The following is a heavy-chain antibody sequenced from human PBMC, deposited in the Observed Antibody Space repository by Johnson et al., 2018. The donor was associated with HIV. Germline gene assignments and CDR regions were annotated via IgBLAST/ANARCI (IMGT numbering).Heavy chain of an antibody. CDR3: ASSGSYWGLNAFDI. V-gene: IGHV3-53*01. J-gene: IGHJ3*02. Sequence: EVQLVESGGGLIQPGGSLRLSCAASGLTVSSNYMSWVRQAPGKGLEWVSVIYSGGSTYYADSVKGRFTISRDNSKNTLYLQMNSLRAEDTAVYYCASSGSYWGLNAFDIWGQGTMVTVSS. CDR1: GLTVSSNY. CDR2: IYSGGST. D-gene: IGHD1-26*01.